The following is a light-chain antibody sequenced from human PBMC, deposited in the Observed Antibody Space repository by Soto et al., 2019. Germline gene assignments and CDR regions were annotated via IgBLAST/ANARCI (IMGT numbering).Light chain of an antibody. CDR3: QHLNYYPPLT. Sequence: IQLTQSPSSLSASVGDRVSITCRASQDIKTYLAWYQQKQGKAPNLLISGTFTLQSGVPSRFNGSGSGTDFTLTISRLQPQDYESYSCQHLNYYPPLTFGHGTKVDLE. V-gene: IGKV1-9*01. CDR2: GTF. CDR1: QDIKTY. J-gene: IGKJ3*01.